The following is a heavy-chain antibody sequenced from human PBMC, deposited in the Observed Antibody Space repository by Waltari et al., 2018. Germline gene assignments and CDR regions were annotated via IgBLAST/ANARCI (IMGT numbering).Heavy chain of an antibody. D-gene: IGHD3-3*01. J-gene: IGHJ4*02. V-gene: IGHV4-59*01. Sequence: QVQLQESGPGLVKPSETLSLTCAVSGDSINNYYWNWIRQPPGKELEWIGYIAYNGRTNYNPSLKSRVTTSVDTSKTQFSLKLTSVTAADTAVYYCGRSYDFWSGYPLDYWGPGSLVTVSS. CDR1: GDSINNYY. CDR2: IAYNGRT. CDR3: GRSYDFWSGYPLDY.